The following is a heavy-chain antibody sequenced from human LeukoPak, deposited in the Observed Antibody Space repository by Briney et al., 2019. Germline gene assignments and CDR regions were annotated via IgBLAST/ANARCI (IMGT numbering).Heavy chain of an antibody. V-gene: IGHV1-8*01. CDR1: GYTCTSYD. CDR2: MNPNSGNT. Sequence: GASVKVSCKASGYTCTSYDINWVRQATGQGLEWMGWMNPNSGNTGYAQKFQGRVTMTRNTSISTAYMELSSLRSEDTAVYYCAREYYYDSSGYLYYYGMDVWGQGTTVTVSS. CDR3: AREYYYDSSGYLYYYGMDV. J-gene: IGHJ6*02. D-gene: IGHD3-22*01.